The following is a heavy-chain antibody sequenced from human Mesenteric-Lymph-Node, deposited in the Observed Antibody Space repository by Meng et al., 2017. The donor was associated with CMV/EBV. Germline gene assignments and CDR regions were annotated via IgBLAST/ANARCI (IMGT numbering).Heavy chain of an antibody. Sequence: GESLKISCAASGFSVSTHYMNWVRQAPGKGLEWVSVIYSGGSTYYADSVKGRFTISRDNSKNTLYLQMNSLRAEDTAVYYCARETGDGAFDIWGQGTMVTVSS. CDR3: ARETGDGAFDI. CDR1: GFSVSTHY. D-gene: IGHD1-14*01. J-gene: IGHJ3*02. V-gene: IGHV3-66*02. CDR2: IYSGGST.